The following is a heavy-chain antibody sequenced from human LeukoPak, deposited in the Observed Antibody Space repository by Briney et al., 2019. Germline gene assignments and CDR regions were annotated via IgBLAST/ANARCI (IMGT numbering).Heavy chain of an antibody. CDR2: IYYSGST. CDR3: ASDYYDSSGYSSRAFDI. CDR1: GGSISSSSYY. J-gene: IGHJ3*02. D-gene: IGHD3-22*01. V-gene: IGHV4-39*01. Sequence: SETLSLTCTVSGGSISSSSYYWGWIRQPPGKGLEWIGSIYYSGSTYYNPSLKSRVTISVDTSKNQFSLKLSSVTAADTAVYYCASDYYDSSGYSSRAFDIWGQGTMVTVSS.